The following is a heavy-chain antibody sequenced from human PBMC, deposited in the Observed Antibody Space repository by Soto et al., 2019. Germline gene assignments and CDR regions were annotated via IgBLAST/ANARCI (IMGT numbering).Heavy chain of an antibody. CDR1: GFTFDDYA. CDR2: ISWNSGSI. J-gene: IGHJ6*03. V-gene: IGHV3-9*01. Sequence: EVQLVESGGGLVQPGRSLRLSCAASGFTFDDYAMHWVRQAPGKGLEWVSGISWNSGSIGYADSVKGRFTISRDNAKNSQYLQMNSLRAEDTALYYCAKDTGHTVTRSDYYYYYMDVWGKGTTVTVSS. CDR3: AKDTGHTVTRSDYYYYYMDV. D-gene: IGHD4-17*01.